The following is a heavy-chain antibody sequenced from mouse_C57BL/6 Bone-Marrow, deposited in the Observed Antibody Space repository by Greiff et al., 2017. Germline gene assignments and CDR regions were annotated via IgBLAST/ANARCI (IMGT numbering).Heavy chain of an antibody. V-gene: IGHV1-52*01. D-gene: IGHD1-1*01. CDR3: ARSGSPYYFDY. CDR1: GYTFTSYW. Sequence: VQLQQPGAELVRPGSSVKLSCKASGYTFTSYWMHWVKQRPIQGLEWIGNIDPSDSETHYNQKFKDKATLTVDNSSSTAYMQLSSLTSEDSAVYYCARSGSPYYFDYWGQGTTLTVSS. CDR2: IDPSDSET. J-gene: IGHJ2*01.